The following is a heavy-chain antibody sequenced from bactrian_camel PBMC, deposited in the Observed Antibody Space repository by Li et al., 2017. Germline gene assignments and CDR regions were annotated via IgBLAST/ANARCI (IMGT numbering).Heavy chain of an antibody. J-gene: IGHJ4*01. CDR3: AARQWHSTGLCLGSWDY. V-gene: IGHV3S1*01. D-gene: IGHD7*01. CDR2: VSPGGQRT. Sequence: HVQLVESGGGSVQAEGSLRLSCVASGFTGGRHCMAWFRQLPGKEREAVAAVSPGGQRTYYTDSVKGRFIMSQDKAKNTSLQMSSLKIEDTALYYCAARQWHSTGLCLGSWDYWGQGTQVTVS. CDR1: GFTGGRHC.